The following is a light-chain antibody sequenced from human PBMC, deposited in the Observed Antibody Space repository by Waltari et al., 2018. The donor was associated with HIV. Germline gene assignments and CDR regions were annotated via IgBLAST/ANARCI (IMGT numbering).Light chain of an antibody. J-gene: IGLJ1*01. V-gene: IGLV3-25*03. CDR3: QSADTTGSLYV. CDR2: KDT. CDR1: ALPKQY. Sequence: SYDLTQPPSVSVSPGQTARITCSGNALPKQYAYWYQQKPGQAPVLLIYKDTERPSGIHERFSGPSSGTTVTLTISGVQAEDEADYYCQSADTTGSLYVFGTGTKVTV.